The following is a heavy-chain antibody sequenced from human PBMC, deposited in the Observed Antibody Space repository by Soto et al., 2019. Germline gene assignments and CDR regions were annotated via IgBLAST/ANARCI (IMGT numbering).Heavy chain of an antibody. CDR1: GYTFTDYY. V-gene: IGHV1-2*02. Sequence: QVQLVQSRAEVRKPGASVNVSCKASGYTFTDYYIYWLRQAPGHGLEWMGWINPNSGATNYAHNFQGRVTMTRDTSLRAAYMELSRLISDDTAVYYCAKDQGGYIVSGTDVWGQGTTVTVSS. CDR3: AKDQGGYIVSGTDV. CDR2: INPNSGAT. D-gene: IGHD2-15*01. J-gene: IGHJ6*02.